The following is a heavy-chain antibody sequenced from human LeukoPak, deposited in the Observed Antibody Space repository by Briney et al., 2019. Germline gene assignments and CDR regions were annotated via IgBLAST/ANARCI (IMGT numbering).Heavy chain of an antibody. Sequence: PGGSLRLSCEVSGFSVNDGWMNWVRQAPGKGLEWVANIKSRTDGGTTEYAAPVNGRFSVSVDGSENTFYLQMNSLKAEDTALYYCTTKLGFTYGVDFWGQGTLVTVSA. CDR3: TTKLGFTYGVDF. D-gene: IGHD5-18*01. V-gene: IGHV3-15*01. CDR2: IKSRTDGGTT. J-gene: IGHJ4*02. CDR1: GFSVNDGW.